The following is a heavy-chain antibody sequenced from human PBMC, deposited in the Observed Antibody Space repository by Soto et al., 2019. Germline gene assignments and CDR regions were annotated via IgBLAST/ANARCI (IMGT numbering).Heavy chain of an antibody. V-gene: IGHV4-30-4*01. J-gene: IGHJ4*02. Sequence: QVQLQESGPGLVEPSQTLSLTCTVSGGSVSSNDYFWSWIRQPPGGGLEWIGHIYNSGTTYSNPSLRSRVTISVDTSKNQFFLNLSSVTAADTAIYCCARGPSADKVDYWGRGTLVTVSS. CDR1: GGSVSSNDYF. D-gene: IGHD3-3*01. CDR2: IYNSGTT. CDR3: ARGPSADKVDY.